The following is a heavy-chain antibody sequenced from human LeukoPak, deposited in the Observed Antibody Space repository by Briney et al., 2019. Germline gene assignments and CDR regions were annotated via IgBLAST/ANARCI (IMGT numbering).Heavy chain of an antibody. CDR1: GFTFSSYA. D-gene: IGHD3-22*01. CDR2: ISGSGGST. Sequence: GGSLRLSCAASGFTFSSYAMSWVRQAPGKGLEWVSAISGSGGSTYYADSVKGRFTISRDNSKNTLYLQMNSLRAEDTAVYYCAKSSYYDSSGYYGRTIFDYWGQGILVTVSS. J-gene: IGHJ4*02. V-gene: IGHV3-23*01. CDR3: AKSSYYDSSGYYGRTIFDY.